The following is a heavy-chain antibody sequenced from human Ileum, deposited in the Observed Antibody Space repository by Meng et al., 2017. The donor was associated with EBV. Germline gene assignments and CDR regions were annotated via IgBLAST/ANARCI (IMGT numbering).Heavy chain of an antibody. J-gene: IGHJ5*02. CDR3: ARLDSSGYYFGGWFDP. D-gene: IGHD3-22*01. V-gene: IGHV4-4*02. CDR2: IYHHGTT. Sequence: VRLTVSRPRLVKPSGCWSRPCAVSCGSIISSKWWSWVRQSPGAGLEWIGEIYHHGTTNYNPSLKSRVTISVDTSKNKFFLNLTSLTAADTAVYYCARLDSSGYYFGGWFDPWGQGILVTVSS. CDR1: CGSIISSKW.